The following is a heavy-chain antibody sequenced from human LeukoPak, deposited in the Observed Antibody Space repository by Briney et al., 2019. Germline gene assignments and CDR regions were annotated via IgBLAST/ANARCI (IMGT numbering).Heavy chain of an antibody. CDR3: AKDASGSFDN. J-gene: IGHJ4*02. V-gene: IGHV3-30*02. CDR1: GFIFSNYG. D-gene: IGHD3-10*01. CDR2: IDSDENSK. Sequence: VLPGGPLRLSCAASGFIFSNYGMHGVRPAPGKGLEWVTFIDSDENSKYYADSVKGRITISRDNSKNTLSVQMNSLRAEDTAVYYCAKDASGSFDNWGQGTLVTVSS.